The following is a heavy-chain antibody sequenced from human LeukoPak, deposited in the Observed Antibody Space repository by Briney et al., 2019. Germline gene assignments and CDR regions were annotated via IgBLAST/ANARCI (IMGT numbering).Heavy chain of an antibody. CDR2: IWYDGSNK. CDR3: ARQGRGSGAYYYYYGMDV. CDR1: GFTFSSYG. V-gene: IGHV3-33*01. Sequence: PGRSLRLSCAASGFTFSSYGMHWVRQAPGKGLEWVAVIWYDGSNKYYADSVKGRFTISRDNSKNTLYLQMNSLRAEDTAVYYCARQGRGSGAYYYYYGMDVWGQGTTVTVSS. D-gene: IGHD3-10*01. J-gene: IGHJ6*02.